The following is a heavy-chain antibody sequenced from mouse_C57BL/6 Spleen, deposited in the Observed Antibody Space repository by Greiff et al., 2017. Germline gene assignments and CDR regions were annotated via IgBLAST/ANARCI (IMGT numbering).Heavy chain of an antibody. Sequence: QVQLQQPGAELVMPGASVKLSCKASGYTFTSYWMHWVKQRPGQGLEWIGEIDPSDSYTNYNQKFKGKSTLTVDKSSSTAYMQLSSLTSVDSAVYYCARGDLCFDYWGQGTTLTVSS. CDR1: GYTFTSYW. J-gene: IGHJ2*01. CDR2: IDPSDSYT. CDR3: ARGDLCFDY. V-gene: IGHV1-69*01.